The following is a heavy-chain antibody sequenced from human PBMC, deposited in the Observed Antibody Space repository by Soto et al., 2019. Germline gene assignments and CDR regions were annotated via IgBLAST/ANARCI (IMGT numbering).Heavy chain of an antibody. D-gene: IGHD6-19*01. Sequence: PGGSLRLSCAASGFTFGSYGMHWVRQAPGKGLEWVAVISYDGSNKYYADSVKGRFTISRDNSKNTLYLQMNSLRAEDTAVYYCAKDFAAEKYSSGWYWSFYYYGMDVWGQGTTVTVSS. CDR1: GFTFGSYG. V-gene: IGHV3-30*18. CDR2: ISYDGSNK. CDR3: AKDFAAEKYSSGWYWSFYYYGMDV. J-gene: IGHJ6*02.